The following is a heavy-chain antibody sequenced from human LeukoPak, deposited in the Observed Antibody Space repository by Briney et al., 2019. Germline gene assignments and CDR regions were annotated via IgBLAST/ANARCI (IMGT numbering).Heavy chain of an antibody. V-gene: IGHV4-39*01. CDR1: GGSISSSRYY. D-gene: IGHD3-16*02. CDR2: IYYSGST. Sequence: SETPSLTCTVSGGSISSSRYYWGWIRQPPGKGLEWIGSIYYSGSTYYNPSLKSRVTISVDTSKNQFSLKLSSVTAADTAVYYCARLTTDYVWGSYRSGDDAFDIWGQGTMVTVSS. J-gene: IGHJ3*02. CDR3: ARLTTDYVWGSYRSGDDAFDI.